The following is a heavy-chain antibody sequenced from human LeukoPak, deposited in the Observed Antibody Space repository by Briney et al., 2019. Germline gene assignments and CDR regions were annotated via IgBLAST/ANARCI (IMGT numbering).Heavy chain of an antibody. CDR3: AKDQYSSSWYGWFDP. D-gene: IGHD6-13*01. CDR2: ISGSGGST. V-gene: IGHV3-23*01. Sequence: GGSLRLSCAASGFTFSSYAMSWVRQAPGKGLELVSAISGSGGSTYYADSVKGRFTISRDNSKNTRYLQMNILRAEDTAVYYCAKDQYSSSWYGWFDPWGQGTLVTVSS. CDR1: GFTFSSYA. J-gene: IGHJ5*02.